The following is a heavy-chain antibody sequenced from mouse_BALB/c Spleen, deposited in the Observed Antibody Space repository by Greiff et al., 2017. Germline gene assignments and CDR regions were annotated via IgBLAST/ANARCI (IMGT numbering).Heavy chain of an antibody. V-gene: IGHV1-7*01. CDR3: ARTYYGSYWSMDY. CDR1: GYTFTSYW. D-gene: IGHD2-10*01. CDR2: INPSTGYT. J-gene: IGHJ4*01. Sequence: VQLQQSGAELAKPGASVKMSCKASGYTFTSYWMHWVKQRPGQGLEWIGYINPSTGYTEYNQKFKDKATLTAAKSSSTAYMQLRSLTSEDSAVYYCARTYYGSYWSMDYWGQGTSVTVSA.